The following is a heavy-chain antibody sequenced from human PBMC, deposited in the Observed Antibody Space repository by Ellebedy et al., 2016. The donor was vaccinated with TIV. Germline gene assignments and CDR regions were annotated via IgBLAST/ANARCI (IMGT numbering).Heavy chain of an antibody. CDR3: AKSSVAATAGFDH. Sequence: GESLKISCAASGFTFSNYAISWVRQAPGKGLEWVSGRISSGGSTYYTDSVKGRFTMSRDNSKNTLYLQMNSLRAEDTAVYYCAKSSVAATAGFDHWGQGTLVTVSS. D-gene: IGHD6-13*01. V-gene: IGHV3-23*01. CDR1: GFTFSNYA. CDR2: RISSGGST. J-gene: IGHJ4*02.